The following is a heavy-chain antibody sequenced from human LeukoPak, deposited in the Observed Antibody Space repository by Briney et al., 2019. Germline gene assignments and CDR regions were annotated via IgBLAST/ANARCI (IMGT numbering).Heavy chain of an antibody. D-gene: IGHD6-19*01. J-gene: IGHJ4*02. CDR1: GFTVSSNY. V-gene: IGHV3-66*01. CDR3: ARTVVSGIAVVDN. CDR2: IYSGGST. Sequence: GGSLRLSCAASGFTVSSNYMSWVRQAPGKGLEWVSVIYSGGSTYYADSVKGRFTISRDNSKNTLYLQMNSLRAEDTAVYYCARTVVSGIAVVDNWGQEPRVTVS.